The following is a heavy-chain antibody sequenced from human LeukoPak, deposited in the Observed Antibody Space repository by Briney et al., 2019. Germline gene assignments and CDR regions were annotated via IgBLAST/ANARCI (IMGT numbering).Heavy chain of an antibody. V-gene: IGHV1-2*02. D-gene: IGHD2-2*01. CDR3: ARDYCSTTSCFDF. CDR2: INPNSGDT. Sequence: GASVKVSCKASGYTFTGYFMHWVRQAPGQGLEWKGWINPNSGDTKYAQRFQGRVTMTRDTSISTAYMELSRLRSDDTAFYYCARDYCSTTSCFDFWGQGTLVTVSS. CDR1: GYTFTGYF. J-gene: IGHJ4*02.